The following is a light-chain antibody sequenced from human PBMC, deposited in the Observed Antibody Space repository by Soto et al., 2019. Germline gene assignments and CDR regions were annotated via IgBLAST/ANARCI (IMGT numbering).Light chain of an antibody. V-gene: IGKV3-20*01. CDR1: ESVSSTY. J-gene: IGKJ4*01. CDR3: QQYGSSPPDT. Sequence: EIVLTQSPGTLSLSPGDRATLSCRASESVSSTYLAWYQQKPGQAPRLLIYGASSRASGIPDRFSGSGSGTDFTLTISRLEPEDFAVYYCQQYGSSPPDTFGGGTRWIS. CDR2: GAS.